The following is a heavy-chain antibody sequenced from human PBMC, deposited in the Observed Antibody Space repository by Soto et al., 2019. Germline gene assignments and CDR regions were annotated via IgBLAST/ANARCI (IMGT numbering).Heavy chain of an antibody. CDR3: ARAGGSGSYYPPDY. J-gene: IGHJ4*02. CDR1: GFTFSSYS. D-gene: IGHD3-10*01. CDR2: ISSSSSYI. Sequence: EVQLVESGGGLVKPGGSLRLSCAASGFTFSSYSMNWVRQAPGKGLEWVSSISSSSSYIYYADSVKGRFTISRDNAKNSLSLQMNSLRAEDTAVYYCARAGGSGSYYPPDYWGQGTLVTVSS. V-gene: IGHV3-21*01.